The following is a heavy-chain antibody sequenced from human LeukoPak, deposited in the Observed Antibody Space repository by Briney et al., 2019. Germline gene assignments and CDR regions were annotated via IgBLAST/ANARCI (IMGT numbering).Heavy chain of an antibody. V-gene: IGHV1-2*02. CDR2: INPNSGGT. Sequence: ASVKVSCKAPGYTYTGYYMHWVRPAPGQGLEWMGWINPNSGGTNYAQKFQGRVTMTRDTSISTAYMELSRLRSDDTAVYYCARAGGASAYPLDYWGQGTLVTVSS. CDR3: ARAGGASAYPLDY. D-gene: IGHD1-14*01. CDR1: GYTYTGYY. J-gene: IGHJ4*02.